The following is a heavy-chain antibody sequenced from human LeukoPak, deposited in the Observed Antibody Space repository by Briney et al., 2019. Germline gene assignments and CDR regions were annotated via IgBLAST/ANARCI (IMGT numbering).Heavy chain of an antibody. CDR1: GFTFSSYA. CDR2: ISYDGSNK. CDR3: ASGVAAAGTLCWFDP. D-gene: IGHD6-13*01. V-gene: IGHV3-30*04. J-gene: IGHJ5*02. Sequence: GGSLRLSCAASGFTFSSYAMHWVRQAPGKGLEWVAVISYDGSNKYYADSVKGRFTISRDNSKNTLYLQMNSLRAEDTAVYYCASGVAAAGTLCWFDPWGQGTLVTVSS.